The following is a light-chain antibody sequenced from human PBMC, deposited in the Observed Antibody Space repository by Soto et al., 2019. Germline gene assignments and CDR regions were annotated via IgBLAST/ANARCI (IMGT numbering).Light chain of an antibody. CDR1: SSDVGDYNY. J-gene: IGLJ1*01. CDR3: SSYTSINTYV. V-gene: IGLV2-14*01. Sequence: QSVLTQPASVSGSPGQSIIISCSGTSSDVGDYNYVSWYQQHPGKAPKLMIYEVSNRPSGVSNRFSGSKSGNTASLTISGLQVEDEADYYCSSYTSINTYVFGTGTKVTVL. CDR2: EVS.